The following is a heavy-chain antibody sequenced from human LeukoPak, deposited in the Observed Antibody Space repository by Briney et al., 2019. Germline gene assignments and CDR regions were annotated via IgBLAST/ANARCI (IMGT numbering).Heavy chain of an antibody. CDR2: IYYSGST. Sequence: SETLSLTCTVSGGSISSYYWSWIRQPPGKGLEWIGYIYYSGSTNYNPSLKSRVTISVDTSKNQFSLKLSSVTAADTAVYYCARHIVVVPAAIVSPYYYYGMDVWGQGTTVTVSS. D-gene: IGHD2-2*02. V-gene: IGHV4-59*08. CDR1: GGSISSYY. CDR3: ARHIVVVPAAIVSPYYYYGMDV. J-gene: IGHJ6*02.